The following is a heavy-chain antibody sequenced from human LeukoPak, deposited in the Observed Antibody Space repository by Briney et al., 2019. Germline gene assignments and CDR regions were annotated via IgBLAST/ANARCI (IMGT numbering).Heavy chain of an antibody. D-gene: IGHD4-17*01. CDR3: ARGDYGGVYFDY. J-gene: IGHJ4*02. CDR1: GGSISIYY. V-gene: IGHV4-59*01. Sequence: PSETLSLTCTVSGGSISIYYWTWIRQTPGKVLEWIGYIYYSGSTNYNPSLKSRVTISVDTSKNQFSLKLSSVTAADTAVCYCARGDYGGVYFDYWGQGTLVTVSS. CDR2: IYYSGST.